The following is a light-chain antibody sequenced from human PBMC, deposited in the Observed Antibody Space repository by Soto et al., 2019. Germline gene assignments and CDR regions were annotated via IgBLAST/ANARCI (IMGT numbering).Light chain of an antibody. V-gene: IGKV3-20*01. Sequence: ESMLTQSPGTLSLSPGERATLSCRASESVSTRYLAWYQQKPGQAPRLLIYGASIMATGIPDRFSGSGSGTDLTRTISRLKPEDFAAYYCHQFGSSPPAFTFGQGTKLQ. CDR1: ESVSTRY. J-gene: IGKJ2*01. CDR2: GAS. CDR3: HQFGSSPPAFT.